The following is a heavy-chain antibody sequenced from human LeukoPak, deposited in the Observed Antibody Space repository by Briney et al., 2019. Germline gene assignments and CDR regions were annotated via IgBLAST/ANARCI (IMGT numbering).Heavy chain of an antibody. CDR3: ARVDYYDSSGYYYENFDY. CDR1: GFTFSSYS. Sequence: GGSLRLSCAASGFTFSSYSMNWVRQAPGKGLEWVSSISSSSSHIYYADSVKGRFTISRDNAKNSLYLQMNSLRAEDTAVYYCARVDYYDSSGYYYENFDYWGQGTLVTVSS. V-gene: IGHV3-21*01. CDR2: ISSSSSHI. D-gene: IGHD3-22*01. J-gene: IGHJ4*02.